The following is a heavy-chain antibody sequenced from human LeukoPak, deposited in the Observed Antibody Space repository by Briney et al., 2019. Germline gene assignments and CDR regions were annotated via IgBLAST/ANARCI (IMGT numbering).Heavy chain of an antibody. J-gene: IGHJ4*02. Sequence: GASVKVSCKASGYTFTSYGISWVRQAPGQGLEWMGWISAYNGNTNYAQKLQGRVTMTTDTSTSTAYMELRSLRSDDTAVYYCERDSAVVVVAATLDYWGQGTLVTVSS. CDR1: GYTFTSYG. CDR3: ERDSAVVVVAATLDY. CDR2: ISAYNGNT. V-gene: IGHV1-18*01. D-gene: IGHD2-15*01.